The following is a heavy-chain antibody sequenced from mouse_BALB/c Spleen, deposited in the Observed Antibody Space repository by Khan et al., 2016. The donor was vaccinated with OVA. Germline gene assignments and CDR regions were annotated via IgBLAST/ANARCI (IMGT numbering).Heavy chain of an antibody. Sequence: EVELVESGGGLVRPGGSLKLSCAASGFSFTSYTMSWVRQTPEKRLEWVATISSGSTYTYYPDSVKGRFTISRDNAKNTLYLQISSRKSEDTAMYYCTRDGNYAHWYFDVWGAGTTVTVSS. CDR1: GFSFTSYT. CDR3: TRDGNYAHWYFDV. V-gene: IGHV5-6-4*01. J-gene: IGHJ1*01. CDR2: ISSGSTYT. D-gene: IGHD2-1*01.